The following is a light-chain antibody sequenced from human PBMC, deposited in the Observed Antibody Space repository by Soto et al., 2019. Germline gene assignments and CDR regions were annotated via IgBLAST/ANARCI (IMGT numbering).Light chain of an antibody. Sequence: EIVLTQSPATLSLSPGERATLSCRASQSVTSYLAWFQQRPGQAPRLLIYDTSNRATGIPARFSGSGAGTDFTLTISSVEPEDVSVYYCQQRYIWPPITFGQGTQLEIK. V-gene: IGKV3-11*01. CDR2: DTS. J-gene: IGKJ5*01. CDR3: QQRYIWPPIT. CDR1: QSVTSY.